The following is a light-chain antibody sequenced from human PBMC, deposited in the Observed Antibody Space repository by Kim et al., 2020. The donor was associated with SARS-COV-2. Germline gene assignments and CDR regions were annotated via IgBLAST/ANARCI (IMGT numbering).Light chain of an antibody. Sequence: DIQMTQSPSSLSASVGDRVTITCRASQSISSYLNWYQQKPGKAPKLLIYAASSLQSGVPSRFSGSGSGTDFTLTISSLQPEDFATYYCQQNNSSPVTFGRGTKVDIK. V-gene: IGKV1-39*01. CDR2: AAS. CDR1: QSISSY. J-gene: IGKJ4*02. CDR3: QQNNSSPVT.